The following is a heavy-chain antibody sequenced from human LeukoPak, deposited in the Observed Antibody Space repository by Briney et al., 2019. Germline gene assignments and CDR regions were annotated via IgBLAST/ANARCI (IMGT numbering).Heavy chain of an antibody. Sequence: PSETLALTCTVSGGSISASSYYWGWIRQPPGKGLEWIATIYYSGTTYYNPSLKSRVTISVDTSKNQFSLNLSSVTAADTAVYYCAKQGSGSRGDFDYWGQGTLVTVSS. D-gene: IGHD2-15*01. CDR3: AKQGSGSRGDFDY. CDR1: GGSISASSYY. CDR2: IYYSGTT. V-gene: IGHV4-39*01. J-gene: IGHJ4*02.